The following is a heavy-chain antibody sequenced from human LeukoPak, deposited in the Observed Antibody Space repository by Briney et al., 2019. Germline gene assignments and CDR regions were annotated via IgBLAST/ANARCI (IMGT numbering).Heavy chain of an antibody. V-gene: IGHV4-59*01. CDR1: GGSISSYY. CDR3: TRGAGWLIDY. Sequence: SETLSLTCTVSGGSISSYYWSWIRQPPGKGLEWIGYIYYSGSTNYNPSLKSRVTISVDRSKNQFSLKLNSLTTADTAVYYCTRGAGWLIDYWGQGILVTVSS. J-gene: IGHJ4*02. D-gene: IGHD3-16*01. CDR2: IYYSGST.